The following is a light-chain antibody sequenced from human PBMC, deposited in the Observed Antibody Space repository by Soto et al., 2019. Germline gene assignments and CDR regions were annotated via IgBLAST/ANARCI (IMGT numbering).Light chain of an antibody. CDR2: QVT. Sequence: QSVLTQPASVSGSPGQSITISCPGTSIVLAIYNYVSWYKQQPGKAPKLMIYQVTNRPSGVPNRFSGSRSGNTASLTVSGLQAEDEADYYCCSYAGSNTWVFGTGTKVTVL. CDR3: CSYAGSNTWV. V-gene: IGLV2-14*01. J-gene: IGLJ1*01. CDR1: SIVLAIYNY.